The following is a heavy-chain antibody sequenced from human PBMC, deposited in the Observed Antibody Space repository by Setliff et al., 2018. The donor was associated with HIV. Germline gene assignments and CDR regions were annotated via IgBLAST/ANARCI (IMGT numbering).Heavy chain of an antibody. Sequence: ASVKVSCKASGYTFTKYDINWVRQATGQGLEWMGWMNPNSGNAEYAQRIQGRVTLTRNTSISTAYMELSSLTSEDTAVYFCARSRYQLLYDMDVWGKGTTVTV. CDR1: GYTFTKYD. J-gene: IGHJ6*03. CDR3: ARSRYQLLYDMDV. CDR2: MNPNSGNA. V-gene: IGHV1-8*03. D-gene: IGHD2-2*02.